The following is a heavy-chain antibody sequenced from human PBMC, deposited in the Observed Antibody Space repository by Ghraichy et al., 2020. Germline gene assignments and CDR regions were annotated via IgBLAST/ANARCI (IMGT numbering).Heavy chain of an antibody. V-gene: IGHV4-34*01. CDR2: VNHSGST. CDR1: GGSFSGYY. CDR3: ASVSDWFDP. J-gene: IGHJ5*02. Sequence: SETLSLTCAVYGGSFSGYYWSGIRQCPGKGLEWIGKVNHSGSTNYNPSLKSRVTISVDTSKNQFSLKLSSVTAADTAVYYCASVSDWFDPWGQGTLVTVSS.